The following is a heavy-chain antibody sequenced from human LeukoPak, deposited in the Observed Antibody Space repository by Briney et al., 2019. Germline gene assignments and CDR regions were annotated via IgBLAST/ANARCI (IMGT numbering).Heavy chain of an antibody. D-gene: IGHD4-17*01. J-gene: IGHJ4*02. V-gene: IGHV4-4*02. CDR1: GGSISSSNW. Sequence: SETLSLTCAVSGGSISSSNWWSWVRQPPGKGPEWIGQIYHSGTTYYNPSLKSRVTISIDKSKNQFSLKLSSVTAADTAVYYCARDLYGDYQIGYWGQGTLVTVSS. CDR3: ARDLYGDYQIGY. CDR2: IYHSGTT.